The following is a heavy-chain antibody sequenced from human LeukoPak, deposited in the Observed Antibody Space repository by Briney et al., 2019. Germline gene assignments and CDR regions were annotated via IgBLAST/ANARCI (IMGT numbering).Heavy chain of an antibody. CDR1: GGSISSYY. CDR2: IYYSWST. D-gene: IGHD2/OR15-2a*01. CDR3: AVISRSLQVPY. Sequence: AETLSLTCTVSGGSISSYYGSWIRHPPGKGLEWIGYIYYSWSTNYNPSLQSRVTISVDTSKNQFSLKLSSVTAADTAVYYCAVISRSLQVPYWGQGTLVTVSS. J-gene: IGHJ4*02. V-gene: IGHV4-59*01.